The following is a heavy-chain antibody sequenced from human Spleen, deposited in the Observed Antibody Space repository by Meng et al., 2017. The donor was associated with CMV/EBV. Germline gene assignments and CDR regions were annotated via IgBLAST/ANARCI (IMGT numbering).Heavy chain of an antibody. Sequence: VSGFTFSSYSMNWVRQAPGKGLEWVSSISSSSSYIYYADSVKGRFTISRDNAKNSLYLQMNSLRAEDTAVYYCARDSGSTSPYFDYWGQGTLVTVSS. CDR3: ARDSGSTSPYFDY. CDR2: ISSSSSYI. CDR1: GFTFSSYS. J-gene: IGHJ4*02. D-gene: IGHD2-2*01. V-gene: IGHV3-21*01.